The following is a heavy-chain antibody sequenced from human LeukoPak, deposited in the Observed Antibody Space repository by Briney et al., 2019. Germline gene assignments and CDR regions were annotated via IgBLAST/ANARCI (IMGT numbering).Heavy chain of an antibody. CDR3: YKTIRFTAPGGCY. CDR2: MNPNNGDS. D-gene: IGHD2-21*01. V-gene: IGHV1-8*03. CDR1: GSAFANYL. J-gene: IGHJ4*02. Sequence: ASVKVSCKGCGSAFANYLINGVGQATGQGLEWMGWMNPNNGDSGYAQKFQGRVTITRDTSISTSYMELRSLRSDDTAVYFVYKTIRFTAPGGCYWGQGTLVTVSS.